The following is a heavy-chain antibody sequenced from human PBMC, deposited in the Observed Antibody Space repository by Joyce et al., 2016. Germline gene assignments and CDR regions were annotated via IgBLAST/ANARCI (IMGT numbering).Heavy chain of an antibody. V-gene: IGHV3-30-3*01. Sequence: VQLVESGGGVVQPGRSLRLSCAASGFTFGYYALHWVRQAPGKGLQWVAVISYDGNNKYYADSVKGRFTLSRDNSKTTLYLQMNSLRTEDTAIYFCARGKGITVVTPRGGSFFDHWGQGTLVTVSS. CDR1: GFTFGYYA. CDR2: ISYDGNNK. J-gene: IGHJ4*02. D-gene: IGHD4-23*01. CDR3: ARGKGITVVTPRGGSFFDH.